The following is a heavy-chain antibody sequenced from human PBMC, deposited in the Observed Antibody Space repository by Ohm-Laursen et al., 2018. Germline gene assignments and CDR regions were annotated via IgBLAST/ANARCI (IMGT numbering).Heavy chain of an antibody. V-gene: IGHV1-8*01. Sequence: ASVKLSCKVSGNTFSSYDIIWVRQASGQGPEWMGWMNPNSHNTGYARKVRGRVSMTSDSSISTAYMELYSLTSEDTATYYCARAVRYQLLSDPWGQGTLVTVSS. CDR2: MNPNSHNT. CDR3: ARAVRYQLLSDP. CDR1: GNTFSSYD. J-gene: IGHJ5*02. D-gene: IGHD4-23*01.